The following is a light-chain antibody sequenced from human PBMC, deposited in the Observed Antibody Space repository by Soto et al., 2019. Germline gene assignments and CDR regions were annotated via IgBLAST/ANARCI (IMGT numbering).Light chain of an antibody. CDR2: YND. Sequence: QSVLTQPPSVSAAPRQRVTISCSGSSSNIGKNAVSWYQQLPGKTPKLLIYYNDLLASGVSDRFSGSKSGTSASLAISGLQSDDEADFYCAAWDDSLNGPVFGGGTKLTVL. CDR1: SSNIGKNA. V-gene: IGLV1-36*01. CDR3: AAWDDSLNGPV. J-gene: IGLJ2*01.